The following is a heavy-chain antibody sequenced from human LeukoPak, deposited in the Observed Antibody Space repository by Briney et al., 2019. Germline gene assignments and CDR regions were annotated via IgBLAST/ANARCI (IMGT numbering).Heavy chain of an antibody. CDR1: GYTFTSYG. V-gene: IGHV1-18*01. J-gene: IGHJ6*02. Sequence: ASVKVSCKASGYTFTSYGISWVRQAPGQGLEWMGWISAYNGNTNYAQKLQGRVTMTTDTSTSTAYMELRSLRSDDTAVYYCARDQVAVVSFWLGYYGMDVWGQGTTVTVSS. D-gene: IGHD6-19*01. CDR3: ARDQVAVVSFWLGYYGMDV. CDR2: ISAYNGNT.